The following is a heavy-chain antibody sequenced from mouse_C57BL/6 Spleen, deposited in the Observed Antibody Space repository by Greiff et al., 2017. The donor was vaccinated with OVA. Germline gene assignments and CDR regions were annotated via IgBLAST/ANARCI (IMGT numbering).Heavy chain of an antibody. CDR3: ARETQGYYFDY. CDR1: GYSITSGYY. CDR2: ISYDGSN. V-gene: IGHV3-6*01. J-gene: IGHJ2*01. Sequence: EVKLVESGPGLVKPSQSLSLTCSVTGYSITSGYYWNWIRQFPGNKLEWMGYISYDGSNNYNPSLKNRISITRDTSKNQFFLKLNSVTTEDTATYYCARETQGYYFDYWGQGTTLTVSS.